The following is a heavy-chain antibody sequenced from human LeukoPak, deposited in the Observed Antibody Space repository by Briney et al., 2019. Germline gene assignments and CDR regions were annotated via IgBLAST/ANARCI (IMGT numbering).Heavy chain of an antibody. J-gene: IGHJ4*02. CDR3: ARDPFGAKYYYDSSGYGF. CDR1: GFTFDDYG. V-gene: IGHV3-20*04. CDR2: INWNGGST. Sequence: PGGSVRLSCAASGFTFDDYGMSWVRQAPGKGLEWVSGINWNGGSTGYADSVKGRFTISRDNAKNSLYLQMNSLRAEDTALYYCARDPFGAKYYYDSSGYGFWGQGTLVTVSS. D-gene: IGHD3-22*01.